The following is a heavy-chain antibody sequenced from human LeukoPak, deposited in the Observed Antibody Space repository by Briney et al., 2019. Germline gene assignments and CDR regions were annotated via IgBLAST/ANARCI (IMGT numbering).Heavy chain of an antibody. J-gene: IGHJ6*03. V-gene: IGHV1-2*02. CDR1: GYTFTGYY. D-gene: IGHD4-17*01. CDR3: ARGCVTTEYYYYYYYMDV. Sequence: GASVKVSCKASGYTFTGYYMHWVRQAPGQGLEWMGWINPNSGGTNYAQKFQGRVTMTRDTSTSTVYMELSSLRSEDTAVYYCARGCVTTEYYYYYYYMDVWGKGTTVTISS. CDR2: INPNSGGT.